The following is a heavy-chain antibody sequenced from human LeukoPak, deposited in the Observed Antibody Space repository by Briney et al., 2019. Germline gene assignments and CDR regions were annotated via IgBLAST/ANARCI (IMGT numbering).Heavy chain of an antibody. CDR3: ARGIGLSWSLDS. CDR2: MYPDHRT. J-gene: IGHJ4*02. V-gene: IGHV3-53*01. CDR1: GFTVSNDY. D-gene: IGHD6-13*01. Sequence: GGSLRLSCAVSGFTVSNDYMSWVRQAPGKGLEWVSVMYPDHRTYYADSVKGRFTISRDTSKNTLYLQMNSLRAEDTAVYYCARGIGLSWSLDSWGQGTLVTVSS.